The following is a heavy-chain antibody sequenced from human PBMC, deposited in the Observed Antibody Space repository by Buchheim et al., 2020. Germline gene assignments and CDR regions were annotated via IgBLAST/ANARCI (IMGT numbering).Heavy chain of an antibody. CDR3: AKDLSLVVVPAATYYYGMDV. D-gene: IGHD2-2*01. J-gene: IGHJ6*02. V-gene: IGHV3-30*18. Sequence: QVQLVESGGGVVQPGRSLRLSCAASGFTFSSYGMHWVSQAPGKGLEWVAVISYDGSNKYYAVSVKGRFTISRDNSKNTLYLQMNSLRAEDTAVYYCAKDLSLVVVPAATYYYGMDVWGQGTT. CDR1: GFTFSSYG. CDR2: ISYDGSNK.